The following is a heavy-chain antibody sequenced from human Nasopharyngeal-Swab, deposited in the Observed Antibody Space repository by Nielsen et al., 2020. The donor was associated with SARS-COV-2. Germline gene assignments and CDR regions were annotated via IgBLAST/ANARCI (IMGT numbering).Heavy chain of an antibody. Sequence: GESLKISCAASGFTFSNYWMSWVRQAPGKGLEWVANIKQDGSEKYYVDSVKGRFTISRDNAKNSLYLQMNSLRAEDTAVYYCARAPKRGSSGYQVVYWGQGTLVTVSS. D-gene: IGHD3-22*01. J-gene: IGHJ4*02. CDR3: ARAPKRGSSGYQVVY. CDR2: IKQDGSEK. CDR1: GFTFSNYW. V-gene: IGHV3-7*03.